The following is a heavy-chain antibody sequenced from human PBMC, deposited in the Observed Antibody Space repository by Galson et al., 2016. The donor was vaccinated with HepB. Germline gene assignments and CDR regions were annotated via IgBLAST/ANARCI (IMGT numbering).Heavy chain of an antibody. Sequence: SVKVSCKASGYRFFTYGISWVRQAPGQWLGWLGWISANSGNTIYAQKFQDRVTIHRDTSASTVYMDLGSLRSDDTAVYYCARDVQFRFDYWGQGTLVTVAS. CDR1: GYRFFTYG. CDR2: ISANSGNT. V-gene: IGHV1-18*04. J-gene: IGHJ4*02. CDR3: ARDVQFRFDY. D-gene: IGHD4-11*01.